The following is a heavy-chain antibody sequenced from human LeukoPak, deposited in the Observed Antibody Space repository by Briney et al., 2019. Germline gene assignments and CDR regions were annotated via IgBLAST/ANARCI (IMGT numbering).Heavy chain of an antibody. Sequence: PSETLSLTCTVSGGSISSYYWSWIRQPPGKGLEWIGYIYYSGNTNYNPSLKSRVTISVDTSKNQFSLNLSSVTAADTAVYYCASFNWGSLDYWGQGTLVTVSS. V-gene: IGHV4-59*01. CDR2: IYYSGNT. D-gene: IGHD7-27*01. CDR3: ASFNWGSLDY. CDR1: GGSISSYY. J-gene: IGHJ4*02.